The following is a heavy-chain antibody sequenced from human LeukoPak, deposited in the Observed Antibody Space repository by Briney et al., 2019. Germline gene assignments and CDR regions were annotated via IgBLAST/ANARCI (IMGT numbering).Heavy chain of an antibody. J-gene: IGHJ6*02. D-gene: IGHD1-26*01. CDR1: GGSVSSGSYY. Sequence: PSETLSLTCTVSGGSVSSGSYYWSWVRQPPGTGLEWIGYIYYSGTTNYNPSLKSRVTISVDTSKNQFSLKLSSVTAADTAVYYCARAPPPPVGYYYYGMDVWGQGTTVTVSS. CDR3: ARAPPPPVGYYYYGMDV. V-gene: IGHV4-61*01. CDR2: IYYSGTT.